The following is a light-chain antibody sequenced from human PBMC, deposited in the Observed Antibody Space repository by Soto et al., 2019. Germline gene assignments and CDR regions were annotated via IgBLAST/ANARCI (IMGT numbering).Light chain of an antibody. Sequence: QSALTQPASVSGSPGQSITFSCTGTSSDVGAFSYVSWYQQRPGTAPELMIYEVSNRPSGISDRFSGSKSGNTASLTISGLQAEDEADYYCSSYTTVSTVVFGGGTKLTVL. CDR2: EVS. V-gene: IGLV2-14*01. CDR3: SSYTTVSTVV. J-gene: IGLJ2*01. CDR1: SSDVGAFSY.